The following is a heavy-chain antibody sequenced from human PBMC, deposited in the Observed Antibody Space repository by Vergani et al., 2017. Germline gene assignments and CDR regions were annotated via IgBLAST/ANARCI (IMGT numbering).Heavy chain of an antibody. CDR1: GFTFSTYA. CDR2: LTGGGGST. CDR3: VKDAGSYENFFDS. J-gene: IGHJ4*02. V-gene: IGHV3-23*01. D-gene: IGHD1-26*01. Sequence: EVQLLESGGSLKQLGGFVRLSCAASGFTFSTYAMHWVRQAPGKGLEWVSALTGGGGSTYYADSFKGRFINSRDNSRDTLYLQMNSLRPDDTATYYCVKDAGSYENFFDSWGQRTMVTVSS.